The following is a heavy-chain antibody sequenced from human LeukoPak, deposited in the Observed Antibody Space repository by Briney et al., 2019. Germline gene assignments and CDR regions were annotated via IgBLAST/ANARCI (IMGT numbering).Heavy chain of an antibody. Sequence: SQTLSLTCTVSGGSISSGGYYWSWIRQPPGKGLEWIGYIYHSGSTYYNPSLKSRVTISVDRSKNQFSLKLSSVTAADTAVYYCVFSSSFGWFDPWGQGTLVTVSS. D-gene: IGHD6-13*01. CDR1: GGSISSGGYY. CDR2: IYHSGST. CDR3: VFSSSFGWFDP. J-gene: IGHJ5*02. V-gene: IGHV4-30-2*01.